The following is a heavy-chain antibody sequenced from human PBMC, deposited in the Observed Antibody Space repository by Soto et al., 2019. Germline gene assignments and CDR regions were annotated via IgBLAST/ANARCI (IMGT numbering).Heavy chain of an antibody. CDR1: GASITFGGYS. Sequence: SETLSLTCTVPGASITFGGYSWSWIRQTPGKGLEWIGYINHLETTFYNPSFESRLTLSIDRAKNQFSLKLHSMSAADRAVYFCARGGGSDSFDYWGQGILVTVSS. V-gene: IGHV4-30-2*01. J-gene: IGHJ4*02. D-gene: IGHD1-26*01. CDR3: ARGGGSDSFDY. CDR2: INHLETT.